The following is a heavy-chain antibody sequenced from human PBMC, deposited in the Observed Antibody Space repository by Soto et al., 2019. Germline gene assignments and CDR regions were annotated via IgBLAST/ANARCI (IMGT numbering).Heavy chain of an antibody. CDR1: GFTFNTYA. J-gene: IGHJ3*01. D-gene: IGHD2-21*02. CDR3: AKGFIVVVTAIRPDDNFDV. Sequence: PGGSLRLSCAASGFTFNTYAMNWVRQVPGKGLEWVASISGGGGSTYYADSVKGRFTNSRDTSKNTLYLQMNSLSAEDTAVYYCAKGFIVVVTAIRPDDNFDVWGQGTMVTVSS. CDR2: ISGGGGST. V-gene: IGHV3-23*01.